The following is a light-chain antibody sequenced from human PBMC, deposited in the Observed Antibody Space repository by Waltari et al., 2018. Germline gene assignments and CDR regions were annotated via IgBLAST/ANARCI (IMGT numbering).Light chain of an antibody. CDR2: GKS. V-gene: IGLV1-44*01. CDR3: STWDYTLSGLV. CDR1: NNNIGTYT. J-gene: IGLJ2*01. Sequence: QSALTQEASVSGTVGQKVTLSCSGNNNNIGTYTVGWYQQISHGVPKPVMFGKSLPPGIPDRFSSSKSGTTASLTISGLQPEDEAHYYCSTWDYTLSGLVFAGGTKLTVL.